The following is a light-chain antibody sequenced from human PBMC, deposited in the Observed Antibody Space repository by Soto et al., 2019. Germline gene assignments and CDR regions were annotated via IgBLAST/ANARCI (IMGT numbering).Light chain of an antibody. CDR1: QSVSSY. CDR3: QQYDNSPIT. V-gene: IGKV3-20*01. CDR2: GAS. Sequence: EIVLTQSPGTLSLSPGERATLSCRASQSVSSYLAWYQQKPGQAPRLLIYGASSRATGIPDRFSGTGSETGFTLTISRLEPEDFAVYYCQQYDNSPITFGQGTRLEIK. J-gene: IGKJ5*01.